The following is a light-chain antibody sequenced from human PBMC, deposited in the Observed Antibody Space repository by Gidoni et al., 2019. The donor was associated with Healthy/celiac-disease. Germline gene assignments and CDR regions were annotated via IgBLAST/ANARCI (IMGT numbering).Light chain of an antibody. V-gene: IGKV2-28*01. Sequence: DIVLTQSPLSLPVTPGEPASISCRSSQSLLHSNGYNYLDWYLQKPGQSPQLLIYLGSNRASGVPDRFSGSGSGTDFTLKISRVEAEDVGVYYCMQALQTPWTFGHGTKLEIK. CDR2: LGS. CDR1: QSLLHSNGYNY. J-gene: IGKJ2*01. CDR3: MQALQTPWT.